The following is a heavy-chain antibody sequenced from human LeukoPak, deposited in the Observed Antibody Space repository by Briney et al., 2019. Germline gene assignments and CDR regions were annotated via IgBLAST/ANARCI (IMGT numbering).Heavy chain of an antibody. V-gene: IGHV3-74*01. J-gene: IGHJ4*02. Sequence: GGSLRLSCAASGFTFNSYWMHWVRQAPGKGLVWVSRIDEDGKTIDYADSVKGRFTISRDNAKNSLYLQMNSLRAEDTGVYYCSREGSDGYNFDYWGQGTLVTVSS. CDR3: SREGSDGYNFDY. CDR1: GFTFNSYW. D-gene: IGHD5-24*01. CDR2: IDEDGKTI.